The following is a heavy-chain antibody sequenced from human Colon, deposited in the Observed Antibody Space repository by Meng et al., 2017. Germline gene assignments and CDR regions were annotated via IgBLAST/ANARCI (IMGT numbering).Heavy chain of an antibody. J-gene: IGHJ5*01. CDR2: ISGGGGST. D-gene: IGHD1-26*01. CDR3: AKGGSSRSFRFDS. Sequence: WDVVHPPGLTSTFCGASGVTFSNYDICCCCRPPAERLEQLISISGGGGSTYYADSVKGRFTISRDNSQTTLYLKLSSLTAADTAVYYCAKGGSSRSFRFDSWGQGTLVTVSS. CDR1: GVTFSNYD. V-gene: IGHV3-23*01.